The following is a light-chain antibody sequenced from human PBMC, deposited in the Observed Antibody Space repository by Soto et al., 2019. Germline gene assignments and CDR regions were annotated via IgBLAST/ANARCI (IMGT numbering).Light chain of an antibody. J-gene: IGKJ2*01. CDR1: QGINNF. CDR3: QQYNGGPYT. V-gene: IGKV1-27*01. CDR2: AAS. Sequence: DIQMTQSPSSLSASIGDRVTITCRASQGINNFLAWYQQKPGEPPKLLLYAASILRSGVPSRFSGSGSGTDFTLTISSLQPEDFATYYCQQYNGGPYTFGQGTKLEV.